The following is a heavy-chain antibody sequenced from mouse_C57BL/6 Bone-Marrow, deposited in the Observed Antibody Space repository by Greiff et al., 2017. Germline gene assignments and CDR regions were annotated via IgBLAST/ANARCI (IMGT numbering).Heavy chain of an antibody. CDR3: ARGYDDDYAMGY. V-gene: IGHV1-39*01. CDR1: GYSFTDYN. Sequence: QLHQSGPELVKPGASVKISCKASGYSFTDYNMNWVKQSNGKSLEWIGVINPNYGTTSYNQKFKGTATLTVDQSSSTAYMQLHSQTSEDTAVYYCARGYDDDYAMGYWGQGTSVTVSS. J-gene: IGHJ4*01. CDR2: INPNYGTT. D-gene: IGHD2-4*01.